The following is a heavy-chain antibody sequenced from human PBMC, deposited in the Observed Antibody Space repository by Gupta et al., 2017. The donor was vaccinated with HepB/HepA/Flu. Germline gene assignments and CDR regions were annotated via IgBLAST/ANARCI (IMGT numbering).Heavy chain of an antibody. V-gene: IGHV3-7*04. CDR1: GFSFSNYW. J-gene: IGHJ4*02. CDR2: IKQDGGAK. CDR3: ARAPSGVELGFDY. Sequence: EVQLVESGGVLVQPGGSLTLSCAASGFSFSNYWMSWVRQAPGKGLEWVANIKQDGGAKYYVDSVKGRFTISRDNAKNSLYLQLKSLRAEDTAVYYCARAPSGVELGFDYGVQGSLVTVYS. D-gene: IGHD3-3*01.